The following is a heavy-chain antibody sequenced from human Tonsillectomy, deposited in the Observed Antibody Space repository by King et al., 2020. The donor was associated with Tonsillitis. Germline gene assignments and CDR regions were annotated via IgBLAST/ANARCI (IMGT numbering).Heavy chain of an antibody. CDR3: AVARGVEGYFDY. CDR2: INHSGGT. J-gene: IGHJ4*02. Sequence: VQLPQWGAGLLKPSETLSLTCAVSGGSFSAYYWSWIRQPPGKGLEWIGEINHSGGTNYNPSLKSRVTISLDTSKNQFSLKLNSVTAADTAVYYCAVARGVEGYFDYWGQGTLVTVSS. D-gene: IGHD3-10*01. V-gene: IGHV4-34*01. CDR1: GGSFSAYY.